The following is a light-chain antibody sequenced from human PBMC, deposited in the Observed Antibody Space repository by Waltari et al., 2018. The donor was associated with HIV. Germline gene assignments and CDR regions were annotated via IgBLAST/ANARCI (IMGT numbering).Light chain of an antibody. V-gene: IGLV6-57*01. CDR3: QSYDSSNRV. CDR2: EDN. Sequence: NFMLTQPHSVSESPGKTVTISCTRSSGSLASNYVQWYQQLPGSSPTTVIYEDNQRPSGVPDRFSGSIDSSSNSASLTISGLKTEDEADYYCQSYDSSNRVFGGGTKLTVL. J-gene: IGLJ3*02. CDR1: SGSLASNY.